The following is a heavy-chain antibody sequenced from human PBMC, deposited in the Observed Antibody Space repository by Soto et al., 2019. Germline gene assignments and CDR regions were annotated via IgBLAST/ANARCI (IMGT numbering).Heavy chain of an antibody. V-gene: IGHV3-53*01. CDR2: IYSGGSI. CDR3: AKGDTAMGRGGKNKNYYYYGMDV. Sequence: GGSLRLSCAASGFTVSSYYMSWVRQAPGKGLEWVSVIYSGGSIYYADSVKGRFTISRDDYGNSLYLQMNSLGVEDTAVYYCAKGDTAMGRGGKNKNYYYYGMDVWGQGTTVTVSS. D-gene: IGHD5-18*01. J-gene: IGHJ6*02. CDR1: GFTVSSYY.